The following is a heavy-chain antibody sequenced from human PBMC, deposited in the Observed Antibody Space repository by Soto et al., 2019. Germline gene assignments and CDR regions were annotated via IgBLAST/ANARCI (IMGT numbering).Heavy chain of an antibody. Sequence: QVQLVESGGGVVQPGRSLTLSCVVSGVTFRTYGIHWVRQAPGKGLVWVAVISYDGDYKSYADSVKGRFSISRDNSKNTVYLQLTSLGAEDTALYYCAKSDRGVFGVVMSPAREPLDVWGHGTMVAVSS. CDR3: AKSDRGVFGVVMSPAREPLDV. J-gene: IGHJ3*01. V-gene: IGHV3-30*18. CDR2: ISYDGDYK. D-gene: IGHD3-3*01. CDR1: GVTFRTYG.